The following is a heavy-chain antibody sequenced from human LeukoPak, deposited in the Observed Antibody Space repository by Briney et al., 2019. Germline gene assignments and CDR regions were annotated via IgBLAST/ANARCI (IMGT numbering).Heavy chain of an antibody. J-gene: IGHJ4*02. Sequence: SETLSLTCTVSGGSISSYYWSWIRQPPGKGLEWIGYIYYSGSTYDNPSLKSRVTISVDTSKNQFSLQLSSVTAADTAVYYCARVVIVDLGYFDYWGQGTLVTVSS. CDR3: ARVVIVDLGYFDY. CDR2: IYYSGST. D-gene: IGHD2-2*01. CDR1: GGSISSYY. V-gene: IGHV4-59*08.